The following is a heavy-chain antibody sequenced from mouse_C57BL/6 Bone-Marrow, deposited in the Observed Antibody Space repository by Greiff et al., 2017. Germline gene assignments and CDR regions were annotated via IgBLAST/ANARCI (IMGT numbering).Heavy chain of an antibody. J-gene: IGHJ2*01. CDR3: HKYYYGRKDY. CDR1: GYTFTSYG. D-gene: IGHD1-1*01. V-gene: IGHV1-81*01. Sequence: QVQLKQSGAELARPGASVKLSCKASGYTFTSYGIRWVKQRTGPGLEWIGEIYPRSGNTYYNEKFKGKATLTADKSSSTAYMELRSLTSEDSAVYFCHKYYYGRKDYWGQGTTLTVSS. CDR2: IYPRSGNT.